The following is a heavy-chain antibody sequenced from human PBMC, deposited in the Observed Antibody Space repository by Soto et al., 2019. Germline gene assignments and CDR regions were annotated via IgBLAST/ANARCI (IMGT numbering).Heavy chain of an antibody. V-gene: IGHV1-18*01. CDR3: ARRRVVPDFDY. J-gene: IGHJ4*02. CDR2: ISPYIGNT. CDR1: GGTFSSYA. Sequence: ASVKVSCKASGGTFSSYAISWVRQAPGQGLEWMGGISPYIGNTNYAQKFQGRVTMTTDTSTSTAYMELRSLRSDDTAVYYCARRRVVPDFDYWGQGTLVTVSS. D-gene: IGHD2-2*01.